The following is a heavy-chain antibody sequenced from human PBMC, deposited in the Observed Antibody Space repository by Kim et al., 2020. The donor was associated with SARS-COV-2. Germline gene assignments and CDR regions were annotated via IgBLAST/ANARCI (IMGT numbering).Heavy chain of an antibody. CDR3: ASRDYDSSGYPLHI. Sequence: SETLSLTCAVYGGSFSGYYWSWIRQPPGKGLEWIGEINHSGSTNYNPSLKSRVTISVDTSKNQFSLKLSSVTAADTAVYYCASRDYDSSGYPLHIWGQGTMVTVSS. J-gene: IGHJ3*02. V-gene: IGHV4-34*01. CDR1: GGSFSGYY. CDR2: INHSGST. D-gene: IGHD3-22*01.